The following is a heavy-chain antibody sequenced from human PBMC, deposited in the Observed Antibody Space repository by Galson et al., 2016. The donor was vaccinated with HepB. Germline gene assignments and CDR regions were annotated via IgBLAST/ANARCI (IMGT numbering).Heavy chain of an antibody. V-gene: IGHV3-7*04. Sequence: SLRLSCAASGFTFNNYWMSWVRQAPGTGLEWVANIKRDGTEKYYLDSVEGRFTVSRDNAKNSLSLQMARLRAEDTAVYYCARGSYYGSGSYGIYFDYWGQGSLVTVSS. CDR3: ARGSYYGSGSYGIYFDY. D-gene: IGHD3-10*01. J-gene: IGHJ4*02. CDR1: GFTFNNYW. CDR2: IKRDGTEK.